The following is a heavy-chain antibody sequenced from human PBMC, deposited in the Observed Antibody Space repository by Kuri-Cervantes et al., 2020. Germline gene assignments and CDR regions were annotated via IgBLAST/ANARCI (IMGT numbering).Heavy chain of an antibody. Sequence: GESLKISCAASGFTFSSYAMSWVRQAPGKGLEWVANINEDGREKYYVDSVKGRFTISRDNAKNSLYLQMNSLRAEDTAVYYCARDISSGTTLNYYYYYYMDVWGKGTTVTVSS. CDR1: GFTFSSYA. CDR2: INEDGREK. CDR3: ARDISSGTTLNYYYYYYMDV. V-gene: IGHV3-7*01. D-gene: IGHD1-1*01. J-gene: IGHJ6*03.